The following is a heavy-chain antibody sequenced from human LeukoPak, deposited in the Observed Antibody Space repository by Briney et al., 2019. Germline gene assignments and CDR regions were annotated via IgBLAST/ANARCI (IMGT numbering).Heavy chain of an antibody. CDR2: ISAYNGNT. D-gene: IGHD3-22*01. Sequence: ASVKVSCKASGYTFTSYGISWVRQAPGQGLEWMGWISAYNGNTNYPQKLQGRVTMTTDTSTSTAYMELRSLRSDDTAVYYCARDWDYYYDSSGYSDYWGQGTLVTVSS. J-gene: IGHJ4*02. CDR1: GYTFTSYG. V-gene: IGHV1-18*01. CDR3: ARDWDYYYDSSGYSDY.